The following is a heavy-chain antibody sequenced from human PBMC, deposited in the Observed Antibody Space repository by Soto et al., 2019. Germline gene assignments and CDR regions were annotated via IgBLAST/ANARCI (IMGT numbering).Heavy chain of an antibody. CDR1: GFTFSRSA. D-gene: IGHD5-18*01. Sequence: QMQLVQSGPEVKKPGTSVTVSCKASGFTFSRSAVQWVRQARGQRREWIGWIVVGNGNTNVAHNFQGRVTITRDMSTSTAYMELISLRSEDTAGYYWAAVDPGLPDYWGQGNLFTVSS. CDR3: AAVDPGLPDY. CDR2: IVVGNGNT. V-gene: IGHV1-58*01. J-gene: IGHJ4*02.